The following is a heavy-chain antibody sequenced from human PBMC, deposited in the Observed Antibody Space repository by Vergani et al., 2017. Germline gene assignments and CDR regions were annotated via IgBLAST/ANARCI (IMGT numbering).Heavy chain of an antibody. CDR1: GFTFSSYA. Sequence: EVQLLESGGGLVQPGGSLRLSCAASGFTFSSYAMSWVRQAPGKGLEWVSAISGSGGSTYYADSVKGRVTIARDNSKNTLYLQMNSLRAEDTAVYYCAKDHGHYYDSSGYYYPFDYWGQGTLVTVSS. CDR2: ISGSGGST. D-gene: IGHD3-22*01. J-gene: IGHJ4*02. V-gene: IGHV3-23*01. CDR3: AKDHGHYYDSSGYYYPFDY.